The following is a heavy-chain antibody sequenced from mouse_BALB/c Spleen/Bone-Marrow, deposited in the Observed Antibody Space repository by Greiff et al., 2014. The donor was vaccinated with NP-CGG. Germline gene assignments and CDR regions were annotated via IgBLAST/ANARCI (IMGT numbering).Heavy chain of an antibody. Sequence: EVKLVESGGGLVQPGVSLRLSCATSGFTFTDYYMSWVRQPPGKALEWLGFIRNKANGYTTEYSASVKGRFTISRDNSQSILYLQMNTLRAEDSATYYCARDIGRLLFDYWGQGTTLTVSS. CDR3: ARDIGRLLFDY. J-gene: IGHJ2*01. CDR1: GFTFTDYY. CDR2: IRNKANGYTT. V-gene: IGHV7-3*02. D-gene: IGHD1-2*01.